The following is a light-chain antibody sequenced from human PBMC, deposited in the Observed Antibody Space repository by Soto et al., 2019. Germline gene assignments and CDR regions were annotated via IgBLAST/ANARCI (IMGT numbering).Light chain of an antibody. CDR2: LNSDGSH. CDR1: SGHSSYA. CDR3: QTWGTGTVV. J-gene: IGLJ2*01. V-gene: IGLV4-69*01. Sequence: QPVLTQSPSASASLGASVKLTCTLSSGHSSYAIAWHQQQPEKGPRYLMKLNSDGSHSKGDGIPDRFSGSSSGAERYLTISSLQSEDEADYYCQTWGTGTVVFGGGTKLTLL.